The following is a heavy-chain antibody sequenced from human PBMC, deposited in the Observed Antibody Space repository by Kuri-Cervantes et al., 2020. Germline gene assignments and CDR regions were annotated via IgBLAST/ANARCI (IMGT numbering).Heavy chain of an antibody. CDR1: GYTFTSYA. J-gene: IGHJ5*02. CDR3: ARGRTQNWFDP. CDR2: ISAYNGNT. D-gene: IGHD1-7*01. V-gene: IGHV1-18*01. Sequence: ASVKVSCKASGYTFTSYAMNWVRQAPGQGLEWMGWISAYNGNTNYAQKLQGRVTMTTDTSTSTAYMELRSLRSDDTAVYYCARGRTQNWFDPWGQGTLVTVSS.